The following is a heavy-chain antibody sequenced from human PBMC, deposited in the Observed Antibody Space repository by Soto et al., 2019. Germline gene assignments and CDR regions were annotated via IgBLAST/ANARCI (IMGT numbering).Heavy chain of an antibody. CDR3: ARTDRERPYSNSGYSYYYYGMAA. J-gene: IGHJ6*02. Sequence: SVKVSCKASGGTFSSYAISWVRQAPGQGLEWMGGIIPIVGTANYAQKFQGRVTITADESTSTAYMELSSLRSEDTAVYYCARTDRERPYSNSGYSYYYYGMAAWGQGTTVTASS. D-gene: IGHD4-4*01. CDR2: IIPIVGTA. CDR1: GGTFSSYA. V-gene: IGHV1-69*13.